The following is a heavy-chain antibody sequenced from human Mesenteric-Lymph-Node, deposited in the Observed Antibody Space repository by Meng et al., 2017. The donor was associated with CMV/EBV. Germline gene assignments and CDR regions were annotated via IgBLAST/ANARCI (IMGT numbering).Heavy chain of an antibody. V-gene: IGHV3-7*01. CDR3: ARDPRGGGWNYAYFDS. CDR2: IKQDGSEK. D-gene: IGHD1-7*01. J-gene: IGHJ4*02. CDR1: GFTFSAYW. Sequence: GESLKISCAASGFTFSAYWMSWVRQAPGKGLEWVANIKQDGSEKHYVDSVKGRFTISRDNAKNSLDLQMNSLRAEDTAVYYCARDPRGGGWNYAYFDSWGQGTLVTVSS.